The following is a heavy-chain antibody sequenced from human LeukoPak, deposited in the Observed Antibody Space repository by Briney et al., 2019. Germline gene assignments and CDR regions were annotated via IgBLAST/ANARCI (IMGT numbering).Heavy chain of an antibody. CDR1: GFTFSSYS. Sequence: PGGSLRLSCAASGFTFSSYSMNWVRQAPGKGLEWVSSISSSSSYIYYADSVKGRFTISRDNAKNSLYLQMNSLRAEDTAVYYCARDYDCSSTSCLIEGGWFDPWGQGTLVTVSS. CDR3: ARDYDCSSTSCLIEGGWFDP. J-gene: IGHJ5*02. D-gene: IGHD2-2*01. CDR2: ISSSSSYI. V-gene: IGHV3-21*01.